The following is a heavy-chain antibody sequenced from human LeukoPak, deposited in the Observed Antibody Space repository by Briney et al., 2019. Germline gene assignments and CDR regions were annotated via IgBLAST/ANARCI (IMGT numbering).Heavy chain of an antibody. D-gene: IGHD3-10*01. V-gene: IGHV3-23*01. Sequence: GGSLRLSCAASGFTFSSYAMSWVRQAPGKGPEWVSAISGSGGSTYYADSVKGRFTISRDNSKNTLYLQMNSLRAEDTAVYYCAKVKIGNYYGSGSYYTTFDPWGQGTLVTVSS. CDR1: GFTFSSYA. J-gene: IGHJ5*02. CDR3: AKVKIGNYYGSGSYYTTFDP. CDR2: ISGSGGST.